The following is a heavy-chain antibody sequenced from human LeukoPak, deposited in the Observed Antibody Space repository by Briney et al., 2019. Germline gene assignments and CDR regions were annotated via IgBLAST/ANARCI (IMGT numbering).Heavy chain of an antibody. J-gene: IGHJ5*02. D-gene: IGHD1-26*01. Sequence: SETLSLTCTVSGGSISGYYWSWIRQPPGQGLEWIAYIHSNGYTNYNPSLKSRVTISVDTSKNQFSLKVTSVTAADTTMYYCTKREGPMSGSYDYFDPWGQGTLVTVS. CDR2: IHSNGYT. CDR1: GGSISGYY. CDR3: TKREGPMSGSYDYFDP. V-gene: IGHV4-4*09.